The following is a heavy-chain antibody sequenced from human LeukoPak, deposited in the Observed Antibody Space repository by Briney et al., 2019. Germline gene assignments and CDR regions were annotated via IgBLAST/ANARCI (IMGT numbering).Heavy chain of an antibody. D-gene: IGHD3-10*01. CDR1: GGSISTSSYY. CDR2: IYYSGST. V-gene: IGHV4-39*01. CDR3: ARNRYYYGSRNYGVPTWFDP. Sequence: SETLSLTCTVSGGSISTSSYYWGWIRQPPGKGLECIGNIYYSGSTYYINPSLKSRVTISVDTSKNQISLKLSSVTAADTAVYYCARNRYYYGSRNYGVPTWFDPWGQGTLVTVSS. J-gene: IGHJ5*02.